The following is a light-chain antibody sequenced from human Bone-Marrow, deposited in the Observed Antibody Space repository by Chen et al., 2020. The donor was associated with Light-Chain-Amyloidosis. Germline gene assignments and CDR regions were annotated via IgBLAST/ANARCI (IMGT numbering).Light chain of an antibody. CDR1: TLPMQY. CDR2: KDS. Sequence: SLDLTQPPAVSVAPGQTARSPCSGDTLPMQYTYWYQRKPGQAPQLVIYKDSQRPSGIPERFSGSSSGTIVTLTISGVQAEDEADYYCQSADSSDTYVIFGGGTKLTVL. J-gene: IGLJ2*01. V-gene: IGLV3-25*03. CDR3: QSADSSDTYVI.